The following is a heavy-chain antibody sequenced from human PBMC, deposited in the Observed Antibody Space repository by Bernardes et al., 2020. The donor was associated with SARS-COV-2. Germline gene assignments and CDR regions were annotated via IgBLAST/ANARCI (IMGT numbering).Heavy chain of an antibody. CDR1: GGSISSGSYY. CDR2: IYNRGST. D-gene: IGHD2-21*02. J-gene: IGHJ6*02. Sequence: SETLSLTCTVSGGSISSGSYYWSWIRQPAGKGLEWIGHIYNRGSTNYNPSLKSRVTISVDTSKNQFSLKLSSVTAADTAVYYCAGSSCGIDCYIGGLRSWDYGMDVWGQGTTVTVSS. CDR3: AGSSCGIDCYIGGLRSWDYGMDV. V-gene: IGHV4-61*09.